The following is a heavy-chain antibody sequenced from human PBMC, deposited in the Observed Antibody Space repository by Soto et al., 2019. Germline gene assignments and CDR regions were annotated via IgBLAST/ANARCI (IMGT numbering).Heavy chain of an antibody. Sequence: GGSLRLSCAASGFTVSSNYMSWVRQAPGKGLEWVLVIYSGGSTYFADSVKGRFTISRDNSKNTLYLQMNSLRAEDTAVYYCARDMVRAMDVWGEGTTVPSPQ. V-gene: IGHV3-66*01. CDR3: ARDMVRAMDV. D-gene: IGHD3-10*01. CDR1: GFTVSSNY. J-gene: IGHJ6*04. CDR2: IYSGGST.